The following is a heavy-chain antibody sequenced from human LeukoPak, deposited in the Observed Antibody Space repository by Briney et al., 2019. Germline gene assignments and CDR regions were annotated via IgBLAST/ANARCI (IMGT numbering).Heavy chain of an antibody. V-gene: IGHV3-33*01. J-gene: IGHJ4*02. CDR1: GFTFSSFG. CDR3: ARASGPFDY. Sequence: LPGRSLTLSCAASGFTFSSFGMHWVRQAPGKGLEWVAVIWNDGSNKYYADSVKGRFTISRDNSKNTLYLQMNSLRAEDTAVYSCARASGPFDYWGQGTLVTVSS. CDR2: IWNDGSNK. D-gene: IGHD3-10*01.